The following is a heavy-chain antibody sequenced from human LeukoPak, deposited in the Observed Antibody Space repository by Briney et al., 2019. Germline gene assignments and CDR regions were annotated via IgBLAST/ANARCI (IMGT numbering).Heavy chain of an antibody. J-gene: IGHJ4*02. Sequence: PGGSLRLSCSASGFTFSSYAMHWVRQAPGKGLEWVAVISYNGRNQNYADSVQGRFTISRDNSKNTLYLQMNSLRAEDTAVYYCARRAGDYSHPYDYWGQGTLVTVSS. CDR3: ARRAGDYSHPYDY. V-gene: IGHV3-30*04. CDR2: ISYNGRNQ. D-gene: IGHD3-22*01. CDR1: GFTFSSYA.